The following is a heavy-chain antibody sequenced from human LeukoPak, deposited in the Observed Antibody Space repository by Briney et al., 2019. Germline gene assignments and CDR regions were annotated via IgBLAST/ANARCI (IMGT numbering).Heavy chain of an antibody. Sequence: PGGSLRFSCAASGFTFSSYEMNWVRQAPGKGLEWVSYISSSGSTIYYADSVKGRFTISRDNAKNSLYLQMNSLRAEDTAVYYCASPIAAAGHFDYWGQGTLVTVSS. CDR3: ASPIAAAGHFDY. CDR1: GFTFSSYE. V-gene: IGHV3-48*03. J-gene: IGHJ4*02. CDR2: ISSSGSTI. D-gene: IGHD6-13*01.